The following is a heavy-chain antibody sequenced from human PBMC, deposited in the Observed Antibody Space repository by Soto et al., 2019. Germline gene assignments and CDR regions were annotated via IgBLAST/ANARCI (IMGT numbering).Heavy chain of an antibody. D-gene: IGHD2-8*01. J-gene: IGHJ5*01. CDR1: GDRVYPNLDT. CDR2: TYYRSKWYN. Sequence: SHTFSITCSISGDRVYPNLDTRYWISQSPSRGLEWLGRTYYRSKWYNDYAVSVKGRITINPDTSNNQLSLQLNSVTPDDTAVYYCARLIGNSWLDSWGQGTLVTVSS. CDR3: ARLIGNSWLDS. V-gene: IGHV6-1*01.